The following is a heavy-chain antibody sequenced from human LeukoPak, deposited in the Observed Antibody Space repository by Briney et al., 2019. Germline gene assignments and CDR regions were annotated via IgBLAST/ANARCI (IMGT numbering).Heavy chain of an antibody. CDR1: GGSFSGYY. CDR3: ARVGASFDWSFDY. CDR2: IYYSGST. J-gene: IGHJ4*02. D-gene: IGHD3-9*01. V-gene: IGHV4-59*01. Sequence: SETLSLTCAVYGGSFSGYYWSWIRQPPGKGLEWIGYIYYSGSTNYDPSLKSRVTISVDTSKNQFSLKLSSVTAADTAVYYCARVGASFDWSFDYWGQGTLVTVSS.